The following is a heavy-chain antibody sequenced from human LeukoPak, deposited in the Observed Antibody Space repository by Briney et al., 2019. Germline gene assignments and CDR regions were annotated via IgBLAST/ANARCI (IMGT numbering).Heavy chain of an antibody. J-gene: IGHJ4*02. CDR2: ISSSSSYI. CDR1: GFTFSSYS. V-gene: IGHV3-21*01. CDR3: ARVGATSSFDY. Sequence: GRSLRLSCAASGFTFSSYSMNWVRQAPGKGLEWVSSISSSSSYIYYADSVKGRFTISRDNAKNSLYLQMNSLRAEDTAVYYCARVGATSSFDYWGQGTLVTVSS. D-gene: IGHD1-26*01.